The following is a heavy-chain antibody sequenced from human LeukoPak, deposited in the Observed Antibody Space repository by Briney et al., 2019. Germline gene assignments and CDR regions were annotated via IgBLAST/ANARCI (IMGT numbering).Heavy chain of an antibody. D-gene: IGHD4-17*01. CDR1: GGTFSSYA. CDR2: IIPIFGTA. V-gene: IGHV1-69*05. J-gene: IGHJ3*02. CDR3: ARDPYGDYFQIREGAFDI. Sequence: SVKVSCKASGGTFSSYAISWVRQAPGEGLEWMGGIIPIFGTANYAQKFQGRVTITTDESTSTAYMELSSLRSEDTAVYYCARDPYGDYFQIREGAFDIWGQGTMVTVSS.